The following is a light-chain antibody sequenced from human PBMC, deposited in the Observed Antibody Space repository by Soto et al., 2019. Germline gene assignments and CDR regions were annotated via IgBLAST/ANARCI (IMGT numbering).Light chain of an antibody. Sequence: EIVLTQSPDTLSLSPGERVTLSCRASQSVTNNYLAWYQQKPGQGPRLLIHGASSRAADTPDRFSGSGSGTDFTLTISRLEPEDFALYYCHQYGVTPGTFGQGTKLDIK. CDR3: HQYGVTPGT. V-gene: IGKV3-20*01. J-gene: IGKJ1*01. CDR1: QSVTNNY. CDR2: GAS.